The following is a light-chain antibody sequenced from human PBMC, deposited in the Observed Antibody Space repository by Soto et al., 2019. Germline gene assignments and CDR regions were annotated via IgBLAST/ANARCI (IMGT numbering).Light chain of an antibody. CDR2: DVS. V-gene: IGLV2-11*01. CDR1: SSDVGGYNF. Sequence: QSVLTQPRSVSGSPGQSVTISCTGTSSDVGGYNFVSWYQQHPGKAPKLMIYDVSERPSGVPDRFSASKSGNTASLTISGLQAEDEADYYCCSYAGTYTYVFGSGTKSPS. CDR3: CSYAGTYTYV. J-gene: IGLJ1*01.